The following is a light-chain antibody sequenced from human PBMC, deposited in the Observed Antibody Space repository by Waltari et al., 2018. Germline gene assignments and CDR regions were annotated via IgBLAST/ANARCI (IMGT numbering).Light chain of an antibody. CDR1: SSDVGGHVY. Sequence: QSALSQPASVSGSPGQSITISCTGASSDVGGHVYVSRYQQHPGKAPKLIIRDVNNRPSGVSNRFSGSKSGNTASLTISGLQAEDEADYYCSSYSTSSSLILFGEGTKVTVL. CDR2: DVN. V-gene: IGLV2-14*03. CDR3: SSYSTSSSLIL. J-gene: IGLJ2*01.